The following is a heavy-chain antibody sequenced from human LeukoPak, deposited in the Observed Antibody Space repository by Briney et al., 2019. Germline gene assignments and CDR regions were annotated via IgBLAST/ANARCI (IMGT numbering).Heavy chain of an antibody. D-gene: IGHD3-22*01. J-gene: IGHJ4*02. V-gene: IGHV4-59*11. CDR3: ARVDLGGSGYFFDL. CDR2: ISYTGSA. CDR1: GGYINSHY. Sequence: SETLSLTCTVSGGYINSHYWGWIRQPPGKVLEYIGYISYTGSAIYSPSLESRVTISIDTSKKQFSLNLRSVNTADTAMYYCARVDLGGSGYFFDLWGQGALVTVSS.